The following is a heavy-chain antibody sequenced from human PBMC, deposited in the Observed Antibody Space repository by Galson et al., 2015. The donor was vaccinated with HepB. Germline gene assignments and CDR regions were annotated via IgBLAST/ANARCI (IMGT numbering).Heavy chain of an antibody. Sequence: SLRLSCAASGFTFSSYAMHWVRQAPGKGLEWVAVISYDGSNKYYADSVKGRFTISRDNSKNTLYLQMNSLRAEDTAVYYCARDDDSSGWLTWYFDLWGRGTLVTVSS. CDR3: ARDDDSSGWLTWYFDL. CDR1: GFTFSSYA. CDR2: ISYDGSNK. J-gene: IGHJ2*01. D-gene: IGHD6-19*01. V-gene: IGHV3-30*04.